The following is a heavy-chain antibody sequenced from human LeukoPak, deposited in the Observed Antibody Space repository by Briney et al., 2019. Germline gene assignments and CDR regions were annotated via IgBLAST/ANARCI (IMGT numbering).Heavy chain of an antibody. CDR3: ARADGSGSYYSLYYFDY. CDR2: INPNSGGT. D-gene: IGHD3-10*01. J-gene: IGHJ4*02. V-gene: IGHV1-2*02. Sequence: VASVKVSCKASGYTFTGYYMHWVRQAPGQGPEWMGWINPNSGGTNYAQKFQGRVTMTRDTSISTAYMELSRLRSDDTAVYYCARADGSGSYYSLYYFDYWGQGTLVTVSS. CDR1: GYTFTGYY.